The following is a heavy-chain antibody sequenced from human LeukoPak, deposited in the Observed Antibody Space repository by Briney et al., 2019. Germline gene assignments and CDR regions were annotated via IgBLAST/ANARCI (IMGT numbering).Heavy chain of an antibody. CDR1: GYTFTGYY. CDR3: AKEGRYTGSYFDP. Sequence: SCKASGYTFTGYYMHWVRQAPGKGLEWVALISSDGSSGYYADSMKGRFTISRDNSKNTVYLQMNSLRGEDTAVYYCAKEGRYTGSYFDPWGQGTLVTVSS. J-gene: IGHJ5*02. CDR2: ISSDGSSG. D-gene: IGHD1-26*01. V-gene: IGHV3-30*18.